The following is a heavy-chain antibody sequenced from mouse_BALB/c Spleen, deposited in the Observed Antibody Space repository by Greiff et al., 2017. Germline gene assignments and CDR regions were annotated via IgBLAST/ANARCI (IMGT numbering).Heavy chain of an antibody. CDR2: ISYSGST. J-gene: IGHJ4*01. CDR1: GYSITSDYA. D-gene: IGHD1-1*02. CDR3: ARLLWYYAMDY. V-gene: IGHV3-2*02. Sequence: EVQLQQSGPGLVKPSQSLSLTCTVTGYSITSDYAWNWIRQFPGNKLEWMGYISYSGSTSYNPSLKSRISITRDTSKNQFFLQLNSVTTEDTATYYCARLLWYYAMDYWGQGTSVTVSS.